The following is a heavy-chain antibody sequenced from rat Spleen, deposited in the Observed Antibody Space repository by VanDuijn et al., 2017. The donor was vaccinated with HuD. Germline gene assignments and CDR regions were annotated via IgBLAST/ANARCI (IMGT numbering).Heavy chain of an antibody. V-gene: IGHV5-7*01. CDR1: GFTFSDYN. CDR3: ARRMDTYYGYTSAFDY. D-gene: IGHD1-9*01. J-gene: IGHJ2*01. Sequence: EVQLVESGGGLVQPGRSLKLSCAASGFTFSDYNMAWVRQAPKKGLEWVATISYDGSSTYYRDSVKGRFTISRDNAKSTLYLQMGSLRSEDTATYYWARRMDTYYGYTSAFDYWGQGVMVTVSS. CDR2: ISYDGSST.